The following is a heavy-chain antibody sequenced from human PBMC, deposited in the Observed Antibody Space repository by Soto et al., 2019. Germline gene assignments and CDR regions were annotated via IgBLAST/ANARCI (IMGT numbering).Heavy chain of an antibody. J-gene: IGHJ4*02. V-gene: IGHV1-18*01. CDR3: ATYCGGDCPLDY. CDR1: GYTFTSYG. Sequence: AXVKVSCKASGYTFTSYGISWVRQAPGQGLEWMGWISAYNGNTNYAQKLQGRVTMTTDTSTSTAYMELRSLRSDDTAVYYCATYCGGDCPLDYWGQGTLVTVSS. CDR2: ISAYNGNT. D-gene: IGHD2-21*02.